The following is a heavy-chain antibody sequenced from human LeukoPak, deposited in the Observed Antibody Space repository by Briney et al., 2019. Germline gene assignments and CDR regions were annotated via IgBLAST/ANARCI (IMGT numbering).Heavy chain of an antibody. Sequence: ASVKVSCKASGGTFSSYAISWVRQAPGQGLEWMGGIIPIFGTANYAQKFQGRVTITTDESTSTAYMELSSLRSEDTAVYYCASTILGYCSSTSCYPDLWGQGTLVTVSS. CDR3: ASTILGYCSSTSCYPDL. J-gene: IGHJ5*02. CDR1: GGTFSSYA. V-gene: IGHV1-69*05. D-gene: IGHD2-2*01. CDR2: IIPIFGTA.